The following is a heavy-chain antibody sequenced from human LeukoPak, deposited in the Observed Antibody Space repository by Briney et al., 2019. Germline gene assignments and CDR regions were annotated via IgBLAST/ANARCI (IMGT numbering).Heavy chain of an antibody. J-gene: IGHJ4*02. CDR1: GYTFTGYY. Sequence: ASVKVSCKASGYTFTGYYLHWVRQAPGQGLEWMGCVNPNSGDTNYAQKFQGSVTMTSDTSISTAYMELSRLRSDDTALYYCTRGSYYDSSGYSGVRLFDYWGQGTPVTVPS. V-gene: IGHV1-2*02. CDR3: TRGSYYDSSGYSGVRLFDY. D-gene: IGHD3-22*01. CDR2: VNPNSGDT.